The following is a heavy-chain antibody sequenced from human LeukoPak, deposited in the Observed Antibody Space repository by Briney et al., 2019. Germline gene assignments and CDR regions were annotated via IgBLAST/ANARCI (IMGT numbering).Heavy chain of an antibody. D-gene: IGHD3-22*01. CDR3: ARDRLYYYDSSGYYDWYFDL. Sequence: ASVTVSCKASGYTFTSYGISWVRQAPGQGLEWMGWISAYNGNTNYAQKLQGRVTMTTDTSTSTAYMELRSLRSDDTAVYYCARDRLYYYDSSGYYDWYFDLWGRGTLVTVSS. CDR1: GYTFTSYG. V-gene: IGHV1-18*01. J-gene: IGHJ2*01. CDR2: ISAYNGNT.